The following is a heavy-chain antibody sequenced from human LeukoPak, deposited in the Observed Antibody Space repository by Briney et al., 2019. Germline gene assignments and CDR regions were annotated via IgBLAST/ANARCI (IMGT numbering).Heavy chain of an antibody. CDR2: IRYDGSNK. V-gene: IGHV3-30*02. CDR3: AKGPVTFGVVIGHYFDY. CDR1: GFTFSSYG. J-gene: IGHJ4*02. D-gene: IGHD3-3*01. Sequence: GGSLRLSCAASGFTFSSYGMHWVRQAPGKGLEWVAFIRYDGSNKYYADSVKGRFTISRDNSKNTLYLQMNSLRAEDTAVYYCAKGPVTFGVVIGHYFDYWGQGTLVTVSS.